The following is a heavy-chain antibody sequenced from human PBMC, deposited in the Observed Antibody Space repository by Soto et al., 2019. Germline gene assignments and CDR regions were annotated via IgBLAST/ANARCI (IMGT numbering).Heavy chain of an antibody. CDR3: TTALADSSGYYYSDY. Sequence: GSLRLSCAASGFTFSNAWMNWVRQAPGKGLEWVGRIKSKTDGGTTDYAAPVKGRFTISRDDSKNTLYLQMNSLKTEDTAVYYCTTALADSSGYYYSDYWGQGTLVTVSS. V-gene: IGHV3-15*07. J-gene: IGHJ4*02. CDR1: GFTFSNAW. D-gene: IGHD3-22*01. CDR2: IKSKTDGGTT.